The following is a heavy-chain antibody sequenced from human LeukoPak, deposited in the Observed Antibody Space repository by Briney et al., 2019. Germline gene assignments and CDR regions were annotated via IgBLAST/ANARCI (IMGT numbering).Heavy chain of an antibody. V-gene: IGHV3-7*01. J-gene: IGHJ4*02. D-gene: IGHD3-9*01. CDR3: AGFLTGYYTFDY. CDR1: GFTFSNYW. CDR2: IKQDGSEK. Sequence: GGSLRLSCTASGFTFSNYWMNWVRQAPGKGLEWVANIKQDGSEKDYVDSVKGRFTISRDNAKKSLYLQMNSLRAEDTAVYYCAGFLTGYYTFDYWGQGTLVTVSS.